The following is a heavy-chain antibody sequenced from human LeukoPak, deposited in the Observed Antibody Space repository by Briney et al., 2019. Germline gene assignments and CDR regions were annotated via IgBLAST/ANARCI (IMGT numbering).Heavy chain of an antibody. J-gene: IGHJ4*02. V-gene: IGHV4-59*08. CDR2: IYYSGST. CDR3: ARTYYDFWSGYYRVYFDY. D-gene: IGHD3-3*01. CDR1: GGSISSYY. Sequence: SETLSLTCTVSGGSISSYYWSWIRQPPGEGLEWIGYIYYSGSTNYNPSLKSRVTISVDTSKNQFSLKLSSVTAADTAVYYCARTYYDFWSGYYRVYFDYWGQGTLVTVSS.